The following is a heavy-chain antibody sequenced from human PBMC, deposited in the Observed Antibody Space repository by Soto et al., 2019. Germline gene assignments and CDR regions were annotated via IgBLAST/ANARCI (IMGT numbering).Heavy chain of an antibody. V-gene: IGHV3-72*01. CDR2: IKDKANSYTT. CDR3: ARGNLYGDYIMGAFDI. Sequence: EEQLVESGGGLVQPGGSLRLSCAASGFTFSDHYMDWVRQAPGKGLEWVGRIKDKANSYTTEYAASVKGRFTISRDDSKNSLYLQMKSLKTEDTAVYYCARGNLYGDYIMGAFDIWGQGTIVTVSS. J-gene: IGHJ3*02. D-gene: IGHD4-17*01. CDR1: GFTFSDHY.